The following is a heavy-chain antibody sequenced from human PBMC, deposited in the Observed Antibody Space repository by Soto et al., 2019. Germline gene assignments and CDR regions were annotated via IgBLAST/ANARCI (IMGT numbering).Heavy chain of an antibody. CDR3: ARGGTGTTWFDP. CDR2: INQSGGT. D-gene: IGHD1-7*01. Sequence: SETLSLTCAVYYGSFTRYYWSWIRQPPGKGLEWIGEINQSGGTNYNTSLKSRVTISIDTSKKQFSLKLNSVTAADTAVYYCARGGTGTTWFDPWGQGTLVTVSS. CDR1: YGSFTRYY. J-gene: IGHJ5*02. V-gene: IGHV4-34*01.